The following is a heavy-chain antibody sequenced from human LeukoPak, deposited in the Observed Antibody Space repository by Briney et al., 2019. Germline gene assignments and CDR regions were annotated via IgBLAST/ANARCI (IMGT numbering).Heavy chain of an antibody. CDR2: INPNSGGT. CDR3: ARDSLYCSSTSCRGGRRFDP. Sequence: ASVKVSCKASGYTFTSYDINWVRQATGQGLEWMGWINPNSGGTNYAQKFQGRVTMTRDTSISTAYMELSRLRSDDTAVYYCARDSLYCSSTSCRGGRRFDPWGQGTLVTVSS. D-gene: IGHD2-2*01. CDR1: GYTFTSYD. J-gene: IGHJ5*02. V-gene: IGHV1-2*02.